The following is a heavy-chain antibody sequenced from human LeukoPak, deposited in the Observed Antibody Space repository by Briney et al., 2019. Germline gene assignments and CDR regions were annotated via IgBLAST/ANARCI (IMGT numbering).Heavy chain of an antibody. D-gene: IGHD6-19*01. CDR3: AREYISAVADSEYDY. CDR2: INPNSGGT. J-gene: IGHJ4*02. V-gene: IGHV1-2*02. Sequence: VSVKVSCKASGYTFTGYYMHWVRQAPGQGLEWMGWINPNSGGTNYAQKFQGRVTMTRDTSISTAYMELSRLRSDDTAVYYCAREYISAVADSEYDYWGQGTLVTVSS. CDR1: GYTFTGYY.